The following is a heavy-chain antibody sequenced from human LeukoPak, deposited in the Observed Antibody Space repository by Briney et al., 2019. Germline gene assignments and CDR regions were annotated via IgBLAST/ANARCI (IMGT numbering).Heavy chain of an antibody. V-gene: IGHV4-59*02. J-gene: IGHJ3*02. Sequence: PSETLSLTCTVSGGSVSSYYWNWIRQPPGEGLEWIAYIHNSGSTNYNPSLKSRATIAVDTSKNQFSLKLSSVTAADTAMYYCVRDWEGFNFDIWGQGTVVTVSS. D-gene: IGHD1-26*01. CDR1: GGSVSSYY. CDR3: VRDWEGFNFDI. CDR2: IHNSGST.